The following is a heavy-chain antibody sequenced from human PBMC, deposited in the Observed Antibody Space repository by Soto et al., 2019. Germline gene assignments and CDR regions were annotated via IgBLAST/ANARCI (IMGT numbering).Heavy chain of an antibody. Sequence: GASVNVSCKSSGGTFSSYSISWVRQAPGQGLEWMGGIIPIFGTANYAQKFQGRVTITADESTSTAYMELSSLRSEDTAVYYCASTGITIFGVVGRYGMDVWGQGTTVTVSS. J-gene: IGHJ6*02. V-gene: IGHV1-69*13. CDR2: IIPIFGTA. CDR1: GGTFSSYS. CDR3: ASTGITIFGVVGRYGMDV. D-gene: IGHD3-3*01.